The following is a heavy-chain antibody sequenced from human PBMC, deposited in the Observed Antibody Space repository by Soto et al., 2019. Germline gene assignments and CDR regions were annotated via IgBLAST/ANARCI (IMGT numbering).Heavy chain of an antibody. CDR1: GYTLSSYG. V-gene: IGHV1-3*01. CDR2: INGGNGDT. Sequence: VQLVQSEAEVKKLGASVKVSCKASGYTLSSYGIHWVRQAPGQRLEWMGWINGGNGDTMYAQKFQDRVTMTRGTSANSAYMEVSSLASKDAAVYYCARGRSLFRAGDTSVNFFDYWGQGTLVTVSS. D-gene: IGHD1-26*01. CDR3: ARGRSLFRAGDTSVNFFDY. J-gene: IGHJ4*02.